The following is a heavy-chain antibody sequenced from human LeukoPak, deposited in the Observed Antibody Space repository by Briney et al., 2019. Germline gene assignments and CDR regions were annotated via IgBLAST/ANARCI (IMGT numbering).Heavy chain of an antibody. Sequence: ASETLSLTCTVSGGSISSDYWSWLRQPPGKGLEWIGYIYYRGSTNYNPSLKSRVTISVDTSKNQFSLKLRSVTGADTAVYYCARALYYGSGSYEVIVFDIWGQGTLVTVSS. D-gene: IGHD3-10*01. CDR1: GGSISSDY. CDR2: IYYRGST. CDR3: ARALYYGSGSYEVIVFDI. J-gene: IGHJ3*02. V-gene: IGHV4-59*01.